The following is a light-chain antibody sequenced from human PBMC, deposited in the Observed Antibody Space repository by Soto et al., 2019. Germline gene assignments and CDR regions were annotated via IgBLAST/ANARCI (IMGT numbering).Light chain of an antibody. J-gene: IGLJ2*01. Sequence: QSALTQPASVSGSPGQSITISCTGTSSDVGSYNLVSWYQQHPGKAPKLMIYEGSKRPSGVSNRFTGAKSCNTASLTISGLQAEAEADYYCCSYAGSSTHVVFGGGTKLTVL. CDR1: SSDVGSYNL. V-gene: IGLV2-23*01. CDR2: EGS. CDR3: CSYAGSSTHVV.